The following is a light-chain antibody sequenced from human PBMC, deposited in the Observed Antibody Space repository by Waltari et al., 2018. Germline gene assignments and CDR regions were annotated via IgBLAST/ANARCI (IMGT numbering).Light chain of an antibody. CDR1: TSDVGNYDL. CDR2: EVI. J-gene: IGLJ1*01. CDR3: CSYAGRGTYV. V-gene: IGLV2-23*02. Sequence: QSALTQPASVSGTPGQSITISCTGTTSDVGNYDLVSWYQQHPGKAPKLLICEVIKRPPGVSSRLSGSKSGNTASLTISGLQAEDEADYYCCSYAGRGTYVFGSGTKVTV.